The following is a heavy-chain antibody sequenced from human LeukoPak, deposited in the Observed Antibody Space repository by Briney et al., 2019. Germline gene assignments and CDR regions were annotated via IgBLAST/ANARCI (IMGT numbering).Heavy chain of an antibody. CDR3: ARDLSAAFDF. Sequence: GSLRLSCAASGFPFSSYGMHWVRQAPGKGLEWVARLVYDERSDYANSVKGRFSISRDNSKNTLFLDMSDLRVEDTAVYYCARDLSAAFDFWGQGVLVTVSS. J-gene: IGHJ4*02. CDR1: GFPFSSYG. D-gene: IGHD6-19*01. V-gene: IGHV3-33*01. CDR2: LVYDERS.